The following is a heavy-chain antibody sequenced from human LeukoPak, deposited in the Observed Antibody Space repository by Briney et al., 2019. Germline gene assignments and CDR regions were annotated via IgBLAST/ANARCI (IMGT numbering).Heavy chain of an antibody. CDR1: GGSISSYY. J-gene: IGHJ6*03. CDR2: IYYSGST. V-gene: IGHV4-59*08. Sequence: SETLSLTCTVSGGSISSYYWSWIRQPPGKGLEWIGYIYYSGSTNYNPSLKSRVTISVDTSKNQFSLKLSSVTAADTAVYYCARGVVPAAIPDYMDVWGKGTTVTVSS. CDR3: ARGVVPAAIPDYMDV. D-gene: IGHD2-2*01.